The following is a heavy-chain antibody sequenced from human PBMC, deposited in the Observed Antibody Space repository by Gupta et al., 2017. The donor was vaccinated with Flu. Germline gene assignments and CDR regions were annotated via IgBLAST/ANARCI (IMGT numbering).Heavy chain of an antibody. Sequence: QVQLQQWGAGLLTPSETLSLTCAGYGGSFSGYYWSWIRQPPGKGLGWIGEINHGGSTNYNPSLKSRVTISVDTSKNQFSLKLSSVTAADTAVYYCARVGIAVAGLISYYYYYGMDVWGQGTTVTVSS. V-gene: IGHV4-34*01. D-gene: IGHD6-19*01. J-gene: IGHJ6*02. CDR2: INHGGST. CDR1: GGSFSGYY. CDR3: ARVGIAVAGLISYYYYYGMDV.